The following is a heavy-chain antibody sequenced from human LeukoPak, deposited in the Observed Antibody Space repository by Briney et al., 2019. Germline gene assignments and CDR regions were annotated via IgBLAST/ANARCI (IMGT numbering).Heavy chain of an antibody. CDR3: ARGRSGGSYFYYYYYGMDV. V-gene: IGHV4-31*03. Sequence: PSETLPLTCTVSGGSISSGGYYWSWIRQHPGKGREWIGYIYYSGSTYYNPSLKSRVTISVDTSKNQFSLKLSSVTAADTAVYYCARGRSGGSYFYYYYYGMDVWGQGTTVTVSS. D-gene: IGHD2-15*01. CDR2: IYYSGST. CDR1: GGSISSGGYY. J-gene: IGHJ6*02.